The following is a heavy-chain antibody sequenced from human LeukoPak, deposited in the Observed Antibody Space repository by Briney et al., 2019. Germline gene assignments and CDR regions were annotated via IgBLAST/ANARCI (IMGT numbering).Heavy chain of an antibody. V-gene: IGHV4-39*01. J-gene: IGHJ4*02. Sequence: SETLFLTCTVSGASISSSSYYWGWIRQPPGKGLEWIGSIYYNGDTYYSSSLKSRLTISVDTSKNQFTLKLSSMTAADTALYYCARLRGYTSGNPGYWGQGSLVTVSS. CDR1: GASISSSSYY. D-gene: IGHD5-18*01. CDR3: ARLRGYTSGNPGY. CDR2: IYYNGDT.